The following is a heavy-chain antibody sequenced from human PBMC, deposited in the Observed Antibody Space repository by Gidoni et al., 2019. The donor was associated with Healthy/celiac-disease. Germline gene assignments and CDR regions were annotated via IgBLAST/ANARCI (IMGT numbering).Heavy chain of an antibody. V-gene: IGHV3-7*04. CDR1: GFTFSSYW. Sequence: EVQLVESGGGLVQPGGSLRLSCAASGFTFSSYWMSWVRQAPGKGLEWVANIKQDGSEKYYVDSVKGRFTISRDNAKNSLYLQMNSLRAEDTAVYYCARDQSAAAGPDNWFDPWGQGTLVTVSS. CDR2: IKQDGSEK. CDR3: ARDQSAAAGPDNWFDP. J-gene: IGHJ5*02. D-gene: IGHD6-13*01.